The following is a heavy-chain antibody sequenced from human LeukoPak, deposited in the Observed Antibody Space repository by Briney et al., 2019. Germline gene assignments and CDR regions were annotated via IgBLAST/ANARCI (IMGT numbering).Heavy chain of an antibody. Sequence: GGSLRLSCAASGFTFSSYSMNWVRQAPGKGLEWVSSISSSSSYIYYADSVKGRFTISRDNAKNSLYLQMNSLRAEDTAVYYCARVPPPNTAMVRYYYAMDVWGQGTTVTVSS. CDR2: ISSSSSYI. D-gene: IGHD5-18*01. V-gene: IGHV3-21*01. CDR3: ARVPPPNTAMVRYYYAMDV. J-gene: IGHJ6*02. CDR1: GFTFSSYS.